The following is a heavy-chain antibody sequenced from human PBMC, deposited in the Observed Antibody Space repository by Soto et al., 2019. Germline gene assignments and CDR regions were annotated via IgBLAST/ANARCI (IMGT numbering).Heavy chain of an antibody. D-gene: IGHD6-6*01. J-gene: IGHJ4*02. V-gene: IGHV4-34*01. CDR3: ARAGDGSSSYFDY. CDR2: INHSGST. Sequence: SETLSLTCAVYGGSFNGYYCTFIRHPPGKWLEWIGEINHSGSTNYSPSLKSRLTISLDTSQNQFSLKLSYVTAADTAVYYCARAGDGSSSYFDYWGQGTLVTVSS. CDR1: GGSFNGYY.